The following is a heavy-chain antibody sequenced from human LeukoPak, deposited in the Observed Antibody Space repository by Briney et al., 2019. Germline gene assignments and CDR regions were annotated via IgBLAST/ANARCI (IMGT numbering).Heavy chain of an antibody. CDR3: ARQEYSSSSADY. CDR1: GYSFTTYW. Sequence: HGESLKISCEGSGYSFTTYWIGWVRQLPAKGVEWMGIIYPGDSDTRYSPSFQGQVTISADKSISTAYLQWSSLKASDTAMYYCARQEYSSSSADYWGQGTLVTVSS. J-gene: IGHJ4*02. V-gene: IGHV5-51*01. CDR2: IYPGDSDT. D-gene: IGHD6-6*01.